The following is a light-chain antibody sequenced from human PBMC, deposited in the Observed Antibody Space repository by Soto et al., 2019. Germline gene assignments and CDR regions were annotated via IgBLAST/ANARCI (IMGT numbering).Light chain of an antibody. CDR2: AAY. V-gene: IGKV1-9*01. Sequence: DIQLTQAPSFLSASAGDRVSITCRASQAISSYLAWYQQKPGRAPKLLIYAAYTLQSGVPSRFSGSGSGTEFTLTITSLQPEDFATYYCQQLNSFPITFGQGTRLEIK. CDR1: QAISSY. J-gene: IGKJ5*01. CDR3: QQLNSFPIT.